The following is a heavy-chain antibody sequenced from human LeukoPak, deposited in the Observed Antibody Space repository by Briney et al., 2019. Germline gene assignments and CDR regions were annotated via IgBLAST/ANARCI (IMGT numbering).Heavy chain of an antibody. J-gene: IGHJ6*02. Sequence: ASVKVSCKASGYMFTGYYIHWVRQPPGQGLDWMGWVNTISGGTNYAQKFQGRVNMTRDTSIRTAYMELSRLRSDETAFYYCARDITMIVVAQYPYGMDVWGQGTAVTVSS. D-gene: IGHD3-22*01. CDR1: GYMFTGYY. V-gene: IGHV1-2*02. CDR3: ARDITMIVVAQYPYGMDV. CDR2: VNTISGGT.